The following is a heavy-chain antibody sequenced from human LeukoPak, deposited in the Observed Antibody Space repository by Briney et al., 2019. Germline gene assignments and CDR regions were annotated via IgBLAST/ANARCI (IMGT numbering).Heavy chain of an antibody. J-gene: IGHJ4*02. V-gene: IGHV3-9*01. CDR1: GFTFDDYA. CDR3: AKGANYGSPNRYYFDY. D-gene: IGHD3-10*01. CDR2: ISWNSGSI. Sequence: GGSLRLSCAASGFTFDDYAMHWVRQAPGKGLEWVSGISWNSGSIGYADSVRGRFTISRDNAKNSLYLQINSLRAEDTALYYRAKGANYGSPNRYYFDYWGQGTLVTVSS.